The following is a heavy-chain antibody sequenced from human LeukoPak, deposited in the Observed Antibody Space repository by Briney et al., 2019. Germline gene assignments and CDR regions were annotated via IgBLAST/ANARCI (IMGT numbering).Heavy chain of an antibody. J-gene: IGHJ6*03. CDR1: GFTFSSYS. Sequence: GGSLRLSCAASGFTFSSYSMNWVRQAPGKGLEWVSSISSSSSYIYYADSVKGRFTISRDNAKNSLYLQMNSLRAEDTAVYYCARLRGYSYAYSHLTYYYMDVWGKGTTVTISS. CDR2: ISSSSSYI. CDR3: ARLRGYSYAYSHLTYYYMDV. V-gene: IGHV3-21*04. D-gene: IGHD5-18*01.